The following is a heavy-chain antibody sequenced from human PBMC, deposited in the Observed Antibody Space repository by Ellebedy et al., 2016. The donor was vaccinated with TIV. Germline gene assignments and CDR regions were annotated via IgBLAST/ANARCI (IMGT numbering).Heavy chain of an antibody. CDR2: INPNSGGT. J-gene: IGHJ4*02. Sequence: AASVKVSCKASGYTFTGYYMHWVRQAPGQGLEWMGWINPNSGGTNYAQKFQGRVTMTRDTSISTAYMELSRLRSDDTAVYYCARDGGYSSSWYVWLDWGQGTLVTVSS. D-gene: IGHD6-13*01. CDR1: GYTFTGYY. CDR3: ARDGGYSSSWYVWLD. V-gene: IGHV1-2*02.